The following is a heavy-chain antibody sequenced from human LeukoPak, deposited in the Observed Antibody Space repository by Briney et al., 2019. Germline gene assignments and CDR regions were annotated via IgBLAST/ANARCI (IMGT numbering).Heavy chain of an antibody. D-gene: IGHD4-17*01. J-gene: IGHJ4*02. V-gene: IGHV3-48*01. Sequence: GGSLRLSCAASGFTFSSYSMNWVRQAPGKGLEWVSYISSSSSTIYYADSVKGRFTISRDNAKNSLYLQMNSLRAEDTAVYYCARMPVTTVTPADYWGQGTLVTVSS. CDR3: ARMPVTTVTPADY. CDR1: GFTFSSYS. CDR2: ISSSSSTI.